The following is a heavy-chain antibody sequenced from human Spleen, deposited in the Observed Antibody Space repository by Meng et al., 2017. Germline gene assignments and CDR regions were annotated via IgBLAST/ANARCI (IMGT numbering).Heavy chain of an antibody. V-gene: IGHV1-69*05. D-gene: IGHD2-2*01. Sequence: SVKVSCKALGGIFSNYVIGWVRQAPGQGLEWMGEINAVFGTTNYAQKFQGRVTITTDESTSTVYMELTRLTSEDTAVYFCARKAGNCISTTCYSLDYWGQGTLVTVSS. CDR1: GGIFSNYV. CDR2: INAVFGTT. CDR3: ARKAGNCISTTCYSLDY. J-gene: IGHJ4*02.